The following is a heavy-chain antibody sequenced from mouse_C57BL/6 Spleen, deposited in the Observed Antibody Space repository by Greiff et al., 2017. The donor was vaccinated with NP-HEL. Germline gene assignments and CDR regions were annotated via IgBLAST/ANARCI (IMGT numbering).Heavy chain of an antibody. Sequence: VQLQQPGAELVKPGASVKLSCKASGYTFTSYWMQWVKQRPGQGLEWIGEIDPSDSYTNYNQKFKGQATLTVDTSSSTAYMQLSSLTSEDSAGYDCARARGYLGSYAMDYWGQGTSVTVSS. CDR2: IDPSDSYT. J-gene: IGHJ4*01. V-gene: IGHV1-50*01. CDR3: ARARGYLGSYAMDY. D-gene: IGHD5-1*01. CDR1: GYTFTSYW.